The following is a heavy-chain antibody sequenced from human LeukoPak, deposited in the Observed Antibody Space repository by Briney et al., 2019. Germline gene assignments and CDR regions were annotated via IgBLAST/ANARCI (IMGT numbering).Heavy chain of an antibody. D-gene: IGHD2-15*01. CDR2: ISGSGGGT. J-gene: IGHJ4*02. Sequence: GGSLRLSCAASGFTFSSYEMNWVRQAPGKGLEWVSSISGSGGGTYYADSVKGRFSTSRDNSKNTLYLQMNSLRADDTAVYYCAKAPVTTCRGAFCYPFDYWGLGTLVTVSS. V-gene: IGHV3-23*01. CDR1: GFTFSSYE. CDR3: AKAPVTTCRGAFCYPFDY.